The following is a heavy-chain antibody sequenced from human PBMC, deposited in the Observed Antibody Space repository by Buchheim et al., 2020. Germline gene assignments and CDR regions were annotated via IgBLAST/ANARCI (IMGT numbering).Heavy chain of an antibody. J-gene: IGHJ4*02. Sequence: EVQLVESGGGLVQPGRSLRLSCTASGFTFGDYAMNWVRQGPGKGLEWVGLIRSNTYGGAAAYAASVKGRFTISRDDSKNFAYLQMDNLRTEDIAVYFCARGPPLGFGVDWGQGTL. CDR2: IRSNTYGGAA. CDR3: ARGPPLGFGVD. D-gene: IGHD3-10*01. CDR1: GFTFGDYA. V-gene: IGHV3-49*04.